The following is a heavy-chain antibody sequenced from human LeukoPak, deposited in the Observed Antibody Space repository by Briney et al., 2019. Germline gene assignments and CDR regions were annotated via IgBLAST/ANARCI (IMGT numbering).Heavy chain of an antibody. CDR2: IYYSGST. CDR1: GGSLSSGGYY. J-gene: IGHJ6*04. V-gene: IGHV4-31*03. Sequence: SETLSLTCTVSGGSLSSGGYYWSWLRQHPGTGLEWIGYIYYSGSTYYNPSLKSRVTISVDTSKNQFSLKLSSVTAADTAVYYCARDGRFGESRLGMDVWGKGTTVTVSS. D-gene: IGHD3-10*01. CDR3: ARDGRFGESRLGMDV.